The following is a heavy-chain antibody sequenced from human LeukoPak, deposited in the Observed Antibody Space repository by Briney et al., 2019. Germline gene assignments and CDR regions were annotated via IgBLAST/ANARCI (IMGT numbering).Heavy chain of an antibody. CDR2: INPDGRDT. Sequence: GRSLRLSCVVSGFTFNRCWMNWVRQAPGKGLEWVAHINPDGRDTYYVDSVKGRFTISRDNAQNSMYLQMNSLRVEDTAVYYCTSWGDTTAEYFQRWGQGTLVTVSS. CDR3: TSWGDTTAEYFQR. D-gene: IGHD2-21*02. CDR1: GFTFNRCW. V-gene: IGHV3-7*01. J-gene: IGHJ1*01.